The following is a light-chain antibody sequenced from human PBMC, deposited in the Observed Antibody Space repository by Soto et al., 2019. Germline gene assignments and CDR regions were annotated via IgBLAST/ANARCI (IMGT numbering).Light chain of an antibody. J-gene: IGLJ3*02. Sequence: QSALTQPPSASGSPGQSVTISCTGTSTDVGGYNYVSWYQHHPGKAPKLIIYEVTKRPSGVPERFSGSKSGNRASLTVSGLQAEDEADYYCSSYAGSQWVFGGGTKLTVL. CDR3: SSYAGSQWV. CDR2: EVT. CDR1: STDVGGYNY. V-gene: IGLV2-8*01.